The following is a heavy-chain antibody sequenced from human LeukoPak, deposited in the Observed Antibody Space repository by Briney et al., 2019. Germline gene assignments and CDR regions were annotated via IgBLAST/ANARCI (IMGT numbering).Heavy chain of an antibody. Sequence: SGPTLVKPTQTLTLTRTFSGLSLSASGVGVGWIRQPPGKALEWLALIYRNDDKRYSPSLKSRLTITKDTSKNQVVLTMTNMDPVDTATYYCAHRRRESYFDYWGQGTLVTVSS. J-gene: IGHJ4*02. D-gene: IGHD1-26*01. CDR2: IYRNDDK. CDR3: AHRRRESYFDY. V-gene: IGHV2-5*01. CDR1: GLSLSASGVG.